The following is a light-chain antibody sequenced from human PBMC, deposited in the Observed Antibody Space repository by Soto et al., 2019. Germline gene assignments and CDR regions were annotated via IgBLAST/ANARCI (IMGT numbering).Light chain of an antibody. Sequence: DIQMTQSASSLSASVGDRVTITCRASQSISNYLNWYQQKPGKAPNLLIHAASSLQSGVPPRFSGSGSGTEFTLTISSLQPDDFATYYCQQYATFGQGTKVDIK. J-gene: IGKJ1*01. CDR1: QSISNY. CDR3: QQYAT. V-gene: IGKV1-39*01. CDR2: AAS.